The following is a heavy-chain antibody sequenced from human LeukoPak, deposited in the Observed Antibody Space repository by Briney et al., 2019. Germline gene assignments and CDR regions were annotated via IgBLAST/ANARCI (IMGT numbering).Heavy chain of an antibody. D-gene: IGHD6-13*01. CDR1: GGSIRSGDFY. J-gene: IGHJ4*02. V-gene: IGHV4-30-4*01. Sequence: SQTLSLTCTVSGGSIRSGDFYWSWIRQPPGKGLEWIGYIYYSGSTNYKPSLKSRVTISKDTSKNQFSLKLSSVTAADTAVYYCARGRIAAAVDPLDYWGQGTLVTVSS. CDR3: ARGRIAAAVDPLDY. CDR2: IYYSGST.